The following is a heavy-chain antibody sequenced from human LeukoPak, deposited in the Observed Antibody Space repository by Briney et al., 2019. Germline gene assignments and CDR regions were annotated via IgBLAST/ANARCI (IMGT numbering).Heavy chain of an antibody. V-gene: IGHV3-9*01. D-gene: IGHD3-10*01. CDR3: AVGRRTYVVRGIIILYYFDY. J-gene: IGHJ4*02. CDR2: ISWNSGSI. Sequence: PGGSLRLSCAASGFTFDDYAMHWVRQGPGKGLEWVSGISWNSGSIGYADSVKGRSTISRDNAKNSLYLQMNSLIPEDTAVYYCAVGRRTYVVRGIIILYYFDYWGQGTVVTVSS. CDR1: GFTFDDYA.